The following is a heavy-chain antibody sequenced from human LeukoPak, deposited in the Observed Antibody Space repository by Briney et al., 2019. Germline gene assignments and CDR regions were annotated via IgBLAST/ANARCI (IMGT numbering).Heavy chain of an antibody. J-gene: IGHJ3*02. CDR2: ISSSSSTI. CDR3: ARDGTMVRGVILAHDAFDI. CDR1: GFTFSSYS. D-gene: IGHD3-10*01. Sequence: GGSLRLSCAASGFTFSSYSMNWVRQAPGKGLGWVSYISSSSSTIYYADSVKGRFTISRDNAKNSLYLQMNSLRAEDTAVYYCARDGTMVRGVILAHDAFDIWGQGTMVTVSS. V-gene: IGHV3-48*01.